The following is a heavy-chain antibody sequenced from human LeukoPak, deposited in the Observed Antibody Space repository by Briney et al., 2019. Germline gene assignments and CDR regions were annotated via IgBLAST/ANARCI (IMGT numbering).Heavy chain of an antibody. CDR2: IYHSGST. CDR1: GYSISSGYY. V-gene: IGHV4-38-2*02. J-gene: IGHJ3*02. D-gene: IGHD3-9*01. Sequence: PSETLSLTCTVSGYSISSGYYWAWFRQPPGKGLEWIGGIYHSGSTYYNTSLKSRVTISVDTSKNQFSLKLSSVTAADTAVYYCALDILTGYYKEVEGNDAFDIWGQGTMVTVSS. CDR3: ALDILTGYYKEVEGNDAFDI.